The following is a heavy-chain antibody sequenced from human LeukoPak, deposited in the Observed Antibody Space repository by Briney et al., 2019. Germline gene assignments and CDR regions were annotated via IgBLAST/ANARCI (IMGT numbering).Heavy chain of an antibody. J-gene: IGHJ4*02. Sequence: GGSLRLSCAASGFALSSHWMTWVRQVPGRGPEWVANVNRDGSETYYLDSVKGRFTISKDNAKNTVYLQKNNLRAEDTAVYYCVSFYETYWGRGTLVTVSS. CDR3: VSFYETY. V-gene: IGHV3-7*01. CDR1: GFALSSHW. D-gene: IGHD2-2*01. CDR2: VNRDGSET.